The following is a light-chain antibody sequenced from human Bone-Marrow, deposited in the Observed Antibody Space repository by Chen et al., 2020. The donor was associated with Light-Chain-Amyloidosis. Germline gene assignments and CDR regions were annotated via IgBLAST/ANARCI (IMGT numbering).Light chain of an antibody. CDR3: QQRSNWPPLT. Sequence: EIVCTQSPATQSLSPGERATLSCRASQSVSSYLAWYQQKPGQAPRLLIYDASNRATGIPARFSGSGSGTDFTLTISSLEPEDFAVYYCQQRSNWPPLTFGGGTKVEIK. CDR2: DAS. V-gene: IGKV3-11*01. CDR1: QSVSSY. J-gene: IGKJ4*01.